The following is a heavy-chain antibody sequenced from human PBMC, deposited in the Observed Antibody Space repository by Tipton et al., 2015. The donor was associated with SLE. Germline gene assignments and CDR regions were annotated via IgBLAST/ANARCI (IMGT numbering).Heavy chain of an antibody. CDR1: GGSISSSSYY. D-gene: IGHD2-15*01. CDR3: ARDRHSVYGMDV. CDR2: IYYSGST. J-gene: IGHJ6*02. Sequence: LRLSCTVSGGSISSSSYYWGWIRQPPGKGLEWIGYIYYSGSTYYNPSLKSRVTISVDTSKNQFSLKLSSVTAADTAVYYCARDRHSVYGMDVWGQGTTVTVSS. V-gene: IGHV4-30-4*08.